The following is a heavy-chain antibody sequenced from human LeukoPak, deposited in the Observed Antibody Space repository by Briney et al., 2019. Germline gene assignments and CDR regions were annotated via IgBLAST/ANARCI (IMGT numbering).Heavy chain of an antibody. D-gene: IGHD6-19*01. Sequence: SETLSRTCTVSGGSISSYYWSWIRQPAGKGLESIGRIYTSGSTNYNPSLKSRVTISVDTSKNQFSLKLSSVTAADTAVYYCSRDGSSGLAFDIWGQGTMVTVSS. CDR1: GGSISSYY. CDR3: SRDGSSGLAFDI. CDR2: IYTSGST. V-gene: IGHV4-4*07. J-gene: IGHJ3*02.